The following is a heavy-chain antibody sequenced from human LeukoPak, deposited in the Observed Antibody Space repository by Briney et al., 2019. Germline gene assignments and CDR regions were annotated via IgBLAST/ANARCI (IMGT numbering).Heavy chain of an antibody. CDR2: INHSGST. D-gene: IGHD6-13*01. J-gene: IGHJ3*02. Sequence: SETLSLTCAVYGGSLSGYYWSWIRQPPGKGLEWIGEINHSGSTNYNPSLKSRVTISVDTSKNQFSLKLSSVTAADTAVYYCARLPQQLDAFDIWGQGTMVTVSS. CDR1: GGSLSGYY. V-gene: IGHV4-34*01. CDR3: ARLPQQLDAFDI.